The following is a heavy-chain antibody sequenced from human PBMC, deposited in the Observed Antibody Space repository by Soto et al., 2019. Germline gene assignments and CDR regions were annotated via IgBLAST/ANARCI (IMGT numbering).Heavy chain of an antibody. CDR3: ARRYCISTSCHYYGMDV. J-gene: IGHJ6*02. Sequence: QVQLVQSGAEVKKPGSSVKVSCKASGGTFSTCSISWVRQAPGQGLEWMGGSIPMCGTANYAQKFQGRVTITADESTSTAYMELSSLRSEDTAVYYCARRYCISTSCHYYGMDVWGQGTTVTVSS. CDR2: SIPMCGTA. CDR1: GGTFSTCS. V-gene: IGHV1-69*12. D-gene: IGHD2-2*01.